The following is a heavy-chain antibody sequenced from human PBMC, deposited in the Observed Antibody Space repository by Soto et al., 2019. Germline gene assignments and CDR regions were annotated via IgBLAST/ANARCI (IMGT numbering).Heavy chain of an antibody. CDR2: IYFSGST. CDR1: GGSMSSSAYN. Sequence: QMQLQESGPGLVKPSQTLPLTCTVSGGSMSSSAYNWGWIRQPPGKGLEWIGTIYFSGSTYYHPSREGRVTISKDTSKNPFSLNLSSVTAAHTAVYYCARPIRKFLGTDETSYVMDVWGQGTAVTVSS. D-gene: IGHD3-3*01. CDR3: ARPIRKFLGTDETSYVMDV. J-gene: IGHJ6*02. V-gene: IGHV4-39*01.